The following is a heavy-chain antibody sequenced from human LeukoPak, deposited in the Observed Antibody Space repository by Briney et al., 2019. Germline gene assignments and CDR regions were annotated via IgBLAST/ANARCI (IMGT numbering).Heavy chain of an antibody. J-gene: IGHJ4*02. CDR3: AFDYASGSYLGFDY. V-gene: IGHV3-30-3*01. CDR2: ISYDGSNN. Sequence: PGGSLRLSCAASGFTFSSYAMHWVRQAPGKGLEWVAVISYDGSNNYYADSVKGRFTISRDNAKNLLFLQMNSLRAEDTAVYYCAFDYASGSYLGFDYWGQGTLVTVSS. CDR1: GFTFSSYA. D-gene: IGHD3-10*01.